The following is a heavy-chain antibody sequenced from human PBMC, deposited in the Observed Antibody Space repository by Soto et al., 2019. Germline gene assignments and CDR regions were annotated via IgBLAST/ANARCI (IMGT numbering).Heavy chain of an antibody. J-gene: IGHJ6*02. Sequence: EVQLVESGGGLGKPGGSLRLSCEASGLTFTNAWMTWVRQAPGKGLEWVGRIKSKTDGGTIDYAAPVKGRFSISRDDSKHTLYLQMNSLKTEDTAVYYCVNSGYYHGVDVWGQGTTVIVSS. V-gene: IGHV3-15*07. CDR3: VNSGYYHGVDV. CDR2: IKSKTDGGTI. CDR1: GLTFTNAW. D-gene: IGHD1-20*01.